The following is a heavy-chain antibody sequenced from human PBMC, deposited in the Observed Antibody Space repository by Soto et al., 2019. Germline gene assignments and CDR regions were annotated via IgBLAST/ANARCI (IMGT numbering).Heavy chain of an antibody. Sequence: GESLKISCKGSGYSFTSYWIGWVRQMPGKGLEWMGIIYPGDSDTRYSPSFQGQVTISADKSISTAYLQWSSLKASDTAMYYCAMWEDYSGSYYALTHWGKETLVTAS. CDR1: GYSFTSYW. D-gene: IGHD1-26*01. CDR2: IYPGDSDT. J-gene: IGHJ4*02. CDR3: AMWEDYSGSYYALTH. V-gene: IGHV5-51*01.